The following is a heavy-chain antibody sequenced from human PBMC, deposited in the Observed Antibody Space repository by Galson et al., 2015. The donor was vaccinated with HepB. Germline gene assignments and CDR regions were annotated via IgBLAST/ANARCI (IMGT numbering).Heavy chain of an antibody. CDR3: ARASAGYSSGWYDPFDY. J-gene: IGHJ4*02. CDR2: INSDGSST. Sequence: SLRLSCAASGFTFSSYWMHWVRQAPGKGLVWVSRINSDGSSTSYADSVKGRFTISRDNAKNTLYLQMNSLRAEDTAVYYCARASAGYSSGWYDPFDYWGQGTLVTVSS. D-gene: IGHD6-19*01. CDR1: GFTFSSYW. V-gene: IGHV3-74*01.